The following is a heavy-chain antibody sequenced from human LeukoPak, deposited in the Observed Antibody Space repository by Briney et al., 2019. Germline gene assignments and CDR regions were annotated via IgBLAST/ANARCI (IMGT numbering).Heavy chain of an antibody. CDR1: GYTFTSNY. J-gene: IGHJ4*02. CDR2: INPSGGST. CDR3: ARDTEDEGGPFDY. D-gene: IGHD3-16*01. Sequence: ASVKVSCKASGYTFTSNYIHWVRQAPGQGLEWMGIINPSGGSTSYAQKFQGRVTMTRDTSTSTVYMELSSLRSEDTAVYYCARDTEDEGGPFDYWGQGTLVTVSS. V-gene: IGHV1-46*01.